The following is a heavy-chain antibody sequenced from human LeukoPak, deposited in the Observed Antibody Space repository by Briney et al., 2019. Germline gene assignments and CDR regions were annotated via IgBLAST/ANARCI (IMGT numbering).Heavy chain of an antibody. Sequence: SETLSLTCAVYGGSFSGYYWNWIRQPPGKGLEWIGEINHSGSTNYNPSLKSRVTISVDTSKNQFSLKLSSVTAADTAVYYCASSGYCGGDCYNWFDPWGQGTLVTVST. D-gene: IGHD2-21*01. CDR2: INHSGST. V-gene: IGHV4-34*01. J-gene: IGHJ5*02. CDR1: GGSFSGYY. CDR3: ASSGYCGGDCYNWFDP.